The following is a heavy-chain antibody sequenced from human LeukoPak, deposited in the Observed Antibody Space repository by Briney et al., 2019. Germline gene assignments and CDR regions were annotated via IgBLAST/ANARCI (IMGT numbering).Heavy chain of an antibody. CDR1: GGSISSYY. J-gene: IGHJ6*03. CDR2: IYYSGST. Sequence: PSETLSLTCTVPGGSISSYYWSWIRQPPGKGLEWIGYIYYSGSTNYNPSLKSRVTISLDTSKNQFSLKLSSVTAADTAVYYCARALVAERYYYYYYMDVWGKGTTVTVSS. CDR3: ARALVAERYYYYYYMDV. D-gene: IGHD2-15*01. V-gene: IGHV4-59*08.